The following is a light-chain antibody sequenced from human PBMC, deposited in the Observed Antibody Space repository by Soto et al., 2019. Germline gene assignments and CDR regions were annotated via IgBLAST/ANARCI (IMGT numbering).Light chain of an antibody. J-gene: IGKJ1*01. CDR2: ATS. V-gene: IGKV3-20*01. CDR1: QSVSSNF. CDR3: QQYSSSWT. Sequence: EIVLTHSPGTLSFSPGQRSTLSCRASQSVSSNFLAWYQQKPGQAPRLLIYATSSRATGIPGRFSGSGSGTDFTLPISRLEPEDFAVYYCQQYSSSWTFRQGTKV.